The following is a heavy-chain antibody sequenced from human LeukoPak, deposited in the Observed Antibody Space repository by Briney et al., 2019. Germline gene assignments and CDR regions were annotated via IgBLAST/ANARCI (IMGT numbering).Heavy chain of an antibody. CDR1: GFTFSSYE. Sequence: GGSLRLSCAASGFTFSSYEMNWVRQAPGKGLEWVSYISSSGSTIYYADSVKGRFTISRDDAKNSLYLQMNSLRAEDTAVYYCARSGYFGVYWGQGTLVTVSS. CDR3: ARSGYFGVY. J-gene: IGHJ4*02. V-gene: IGHV3-48*03. CDR2: ISSSGSTI. D-gene: IGHD3-22*01.